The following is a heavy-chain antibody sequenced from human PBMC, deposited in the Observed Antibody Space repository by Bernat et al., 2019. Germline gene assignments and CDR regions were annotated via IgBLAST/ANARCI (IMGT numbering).Heavy chain of an antibody. D-gene: IGHD3-16*02. CDR2: IYHSGST. CDR3: AREGNYVWGSYRSPRGYNWFDP. J-gene: IGHJ5*02. V-gene: IGHV4-38-2*02. CDR1: GYSISSGYY. Sequence: QVQLQESGPGLVKPSETLSLTCAVSGYSISSGYYWGWIRQPPGKGLEWIGSIYHSGSTYYNPSLKSRVTISVDTYKNQVSLKLSSVTAAETAVYYCAREGNYVWGSYRSPRGYNWFDPWGQGTLVTVSS.